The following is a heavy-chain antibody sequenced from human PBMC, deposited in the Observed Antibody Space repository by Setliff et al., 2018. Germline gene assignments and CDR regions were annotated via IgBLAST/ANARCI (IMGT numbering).Heavy chain of an antibody. CDR2: ISPVGST. CDR3: ATSGFCGAGSCYSFDD. CDR1: GGSGSFSAYY. V-gene: IGHV4-34*01. Sequence: SETLSLTCGVSGGSGSFSAYYWSWTRQPPGKGLEWIGEISPVGSTIYNPSLRGRVTMSVDTSNKRFSLNLTSVTAADTAVYYCATSGFCGAGSCYSFDDWGQGALVTVSS. D-gene: IGHD2-15*01. J-gene: IGHJ4*02.